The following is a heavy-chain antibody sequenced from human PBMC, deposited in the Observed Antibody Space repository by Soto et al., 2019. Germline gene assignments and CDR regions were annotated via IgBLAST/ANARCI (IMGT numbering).Heavy chain of an antibody. V-gene: IGHV3-33*01. CDR3: EGDFACHGWGMFDY. D-gene: IGHD3-10*01. CDR2: IRYDGSNK. Sequence: QVQLVESGGGVAQPGRSLRLSCAASGFTFSSYGMQWVRLAPGKGLEWVAVIRYDGSNKYDADSVTGRFTSTRDYSKNARYLGMNSLRAEYMAVYCCEGDFACHGWGMFDYWGQGTLVTVSS. CDR1: GFTFSSYG. J-gene: IGHJ4*02.